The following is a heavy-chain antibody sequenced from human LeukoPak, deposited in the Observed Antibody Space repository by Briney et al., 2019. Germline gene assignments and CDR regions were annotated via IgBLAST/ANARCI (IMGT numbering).Heavy chain of an antibody. D-gene: IGHD3-10*01. CDR2: IYTSGST. CDR3: ARAGKRITMVRGVVYWFDP. J-gene: IGHJ5*02. CDR1: GGSISSYY. V-gene: IGHV4-4*07. Sequence: SETLSLTCTVSGGSISSYYWSWIRQPAGKGLEWIGRIYTSGSTNYNPSLKSRVTMSVDTSKNQFSLKLSSVTAADTAVYYCARAGKRITMVRGVVYWFDPWGQGTLVTVSS.